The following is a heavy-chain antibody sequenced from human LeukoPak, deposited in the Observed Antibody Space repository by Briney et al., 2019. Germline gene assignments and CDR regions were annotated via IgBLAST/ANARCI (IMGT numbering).Heavy chain of an antibody. J-gene: IGHJ4*02. V-gene: IGHV4-34*01. CDR1: GDSFSDYF. CDR2: IEHRGTA. Sequence: SETLSLTCAVYGDSFSDYFWSWIRHVPGKGLEWIGQIEHRGTATYNPSFKSPVTISVDTSKNQFPLKLTSVTAADTAVYYCVRGPNDSDHDFDYWGQGALVTVSS. CDR3: VRGPNDSDHDFDY. D-gene: IGHD1-14*01.